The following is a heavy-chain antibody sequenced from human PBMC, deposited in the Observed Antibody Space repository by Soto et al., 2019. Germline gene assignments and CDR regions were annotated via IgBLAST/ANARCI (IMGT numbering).Heavy chain of an antibody. CDR1: GFTFTTYA. V-gene: IGHV3-23*01. Sequence: GGSLRLSCAASGFTFTTYAMSWVRQAPGKGLEWVSTISGSGGTRVSYADSVKGRFTITRDNAKNTLYLEMHSLTVDDTAVYYCARERTSKGGLDIWGQGTTVTVSS. CDR2: ISGSGGTRV. CDR3: ARERTSKGGLDI. J-gene: IGHJ6*02.